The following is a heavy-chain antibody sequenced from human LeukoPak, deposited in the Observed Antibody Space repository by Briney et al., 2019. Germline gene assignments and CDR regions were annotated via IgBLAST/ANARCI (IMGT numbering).Heavy chain of an antibody. CDR3: ASGYSRGWYHPYYFDY. CDR1: GYTFTSYG. D-gene: IGHD6-19*01. V-gene: IGHV1-18*01. Sequence: ASVKVSCKASGYTFTSYGISWVRQAPGQGLEWMGWISAYNGNTNYAQKLQGRVTMTTDTSTSTAYMELRSLRSDDTAVYYCASGYSRGWYHPYYFDYWGQGTLVTVSS. J-gene: IGHJ4*02. CDR2: ISAYNGNT.